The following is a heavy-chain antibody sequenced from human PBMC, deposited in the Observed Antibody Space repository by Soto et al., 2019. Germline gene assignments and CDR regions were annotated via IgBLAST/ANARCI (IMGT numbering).Heavy chain of an antibody. Sequence: QLQLQESGPGLVKPSETLSLTCTVSGGSISSSSYYWGWIRQPPGKGLEWIGSIYYSGSTYYNPSLKSRVTISVDTSKNQFSLKLSSVTAADTAVYYCARQSGFQKWEPQTDIETIDYWGQGTLVTVSS. V-gene: IGHV4-39*01. CDR3: ARQSGFQKWEPQTDIETIDY. CDR1: GGSISSSSYY. D-gene: IGHD1-26*01. J-gene: IGHJ4*02. CDR2: IYYSGST.